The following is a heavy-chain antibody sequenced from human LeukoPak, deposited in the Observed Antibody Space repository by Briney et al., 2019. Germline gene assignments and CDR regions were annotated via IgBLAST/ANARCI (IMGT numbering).Heavy chain of an antibody. Sequence: SGGSLRLSCAASGFTVSSNYMSWVRQAPGKGLEWVSVIYGGGSTYNADSVKGRFTISRDKSKNTLYLQMNSVRAEDTAVYYCARGSYYDSSGSNAFDIWGQGTMVTVSS. V-gene: IGHV3-53*01. CDR1: GFTVSSNY. D-gene: IGHD3-22*01. CDR2: IYGGGST. CDR3: ARGSYYDSSGSNAFDI. J-gene: IGHJ3*02.